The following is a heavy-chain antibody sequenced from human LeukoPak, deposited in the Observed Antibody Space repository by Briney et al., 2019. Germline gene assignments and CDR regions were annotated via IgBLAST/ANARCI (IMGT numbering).Heavy chain of an antibody. CDR2: IYYTGSS. CDR3: AKSDYYDSSGYYMYYFDY. Sequence: SETLSLTCNVSGGSISNYYGSWMRQPPGEGLEWIGYIYYTGSSNYNPSLKSRVTLSVDTPKNQFSLKLSSVTDADTAVYYCAKSDYYDSSGYYMYYFDYWGQGTLVTVSS. CDR1: GGSISNYY. V-gene: IGHV4-59*08. D-gene: IGHD3-22*01. J-gene: IGHJ4*02.